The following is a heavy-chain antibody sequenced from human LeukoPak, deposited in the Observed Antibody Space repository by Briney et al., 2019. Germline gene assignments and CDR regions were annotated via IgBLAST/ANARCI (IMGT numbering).Heavy chain of an antibody. CDR3: ARDTDFDY. J-gene: IGHJ4*02. CDR1: GFTFSTNS. D-gene: IGHD4-17*01. Sequence: GGSLRLSCSASGFTFSTNSMHWVRQAPGKGLEWVAVIWYDGSNKYYADSVKGRFTISRDNSKNTLYLQMNSLRAEDTAVYYCARDTDFDYWGQGTLVTVSS. V-gene: IGHV3-33*08. CDR2: IWYDGSNK.